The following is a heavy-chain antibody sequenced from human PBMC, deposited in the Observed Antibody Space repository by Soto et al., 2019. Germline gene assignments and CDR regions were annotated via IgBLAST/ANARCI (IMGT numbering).Heavy chain of an antibody. CDR2: INHSGST. J-gene: IGHJ4*02. D-gene: IGHD3-22*01. CDR1: GGSPSGCY. Sequence: SETLCLPWAVYGGSPSGCYWRLIRHLPGKGLEWIGEINHSGSTNYNPSLKSRVTISVETSKNQFSLKLSSVTAADTAVYFCARTYYYDSSGYPDSWGQGPLVT. CDR3: ARTYYYDSSGYPDS. V-gene: IGHV4-34*01.